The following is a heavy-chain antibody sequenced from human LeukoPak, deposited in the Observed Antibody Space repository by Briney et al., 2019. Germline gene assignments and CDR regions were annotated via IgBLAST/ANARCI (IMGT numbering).Heavy chain of an antibody. CDR3: ATNHDYFGSPPFDC. V-gene: IGHV1-69*02. CDR2: IIPILGIA. CDR1: GGTFSSYT. Sequence: ASVKVSCKASGGTFSSYTISWVRQAPGQGLEWMGRIIPILGIANYAQKFQGRVTITADTSTDTAYMELSSLRSEDTAVYYCATNHDYFGSPPFDCWGQGTLVTVSS. J-gene: IGHJ4*02. D-gene: IGHD3-10*01.